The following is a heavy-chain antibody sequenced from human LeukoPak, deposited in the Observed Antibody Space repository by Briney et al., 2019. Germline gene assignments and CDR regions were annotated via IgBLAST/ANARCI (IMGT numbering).Heavy chain of an antibody. V-gene: IGHV4-4*02. CDR3: ARRSPYSTAWSSYFDY. D-gene: IGHD2/OR15-2a*01. CDR2: IYRSGTT. Sequence: PGGSLRLSCAASGFTFSSYWMSWVRQPPGKGLEWIGEIYRSGTTNYKPSLKSRVTISLDKSRNHFSLKLTSVTAADSAVYYCARRSPYSTAWSSYFDYWGQGALVTVSS. CDR1: GFTFSSYW. J-gene: IGHJ4*02.